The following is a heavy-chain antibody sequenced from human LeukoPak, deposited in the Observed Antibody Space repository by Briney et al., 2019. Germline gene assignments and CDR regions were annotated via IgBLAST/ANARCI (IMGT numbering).Heavy chain of an antibody. CDR1: GFTFSSYA. V-gene: IGHV3-23*01. CDR2: ISGSGGST. J-gene: IGHJ5*02. D-gene: IGHD6-13*01. CDR3: AKDQGIAAAGRGLNWFDP. Sequence: PGGSLRLSCAASGFTFSSYAMSWVRQAPGKGLEWVSAISGSGGSTYYADSVKGRFTISRDNSKNTLYLQMNSLRAEDTAVYYCAKDQGIAAAGRGLNWFDPWGQGTLVTVSS.